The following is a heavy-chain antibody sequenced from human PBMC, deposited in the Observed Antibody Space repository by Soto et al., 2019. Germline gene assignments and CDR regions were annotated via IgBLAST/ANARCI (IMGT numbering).Heavy chain of an antibody. V-gene: IGHV3-48*03. CDR3: ARGRTHYYYYYGMDV. CDR2: ISSSGSTI. J-gene: IGHJ6*02. CDR1: GFTFSSYE. Sequence: EVQLVESGGGLVQPGGSLRLSCAASGFTFSSYEMNWVRQAPGKGLEWVSYISSSGSTIYYADSVKGRFTISIDNAKNSLYLQMNSLRAEDTAVYYCARGRTHYYYYYGMDVWGQGTTVTVSS. D-gene: IGHD1-1*01.